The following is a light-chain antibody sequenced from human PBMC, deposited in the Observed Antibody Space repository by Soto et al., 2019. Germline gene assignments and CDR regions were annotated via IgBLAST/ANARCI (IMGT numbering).Light chain of an antibody. CDR3: QQSYRSPYT. J-gene: IGKJ2*01. V-gene: IGKV1-39*01. Sequence: GDSVTVTCRASQSINIYLNWYQQKPGKAPTLLIYGASSLQSGVPSRFTGGRSRTDFTLTISSLQPEDFATYYCQQSYRSPYTFGQGTKLEIK. CDR2: GAS. CDR1: QSINIY.